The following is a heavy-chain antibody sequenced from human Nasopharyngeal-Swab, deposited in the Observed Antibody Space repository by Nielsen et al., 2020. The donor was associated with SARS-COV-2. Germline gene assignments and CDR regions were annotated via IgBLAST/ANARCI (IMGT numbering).Heavy chain of an antibody. V-gene: IGHV3-23*01. Sequence: GESLKISCAASGFTFSSYAMSWVRQAPGKGLEWVSAISGSGGSTYYADSVKGRFTISRDNSKNTLYLQMNSLRVEDTAVYYCAKDGGLTTFPYYYYGMDVWGQGTTVTVSS. J-gene: IGHJ6*02. CDR1: GFTFSSYA. CDR3: AKDGGLTTFPYYYYGMDV. D-gene: IGHD4/OR15-4a*01. CDR2: ISGSGGST.